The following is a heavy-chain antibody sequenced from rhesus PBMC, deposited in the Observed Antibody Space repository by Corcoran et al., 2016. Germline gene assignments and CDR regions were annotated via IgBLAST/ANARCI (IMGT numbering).Heavy chain of an antibody. D-gene: IGHD1-1-1*01. CDR1: GGSTVDSHR. CDR3: ARMIAGTLFDY. J-gene: IGHJ4*01. CDR2: IYGSSTST. Sequence: QVQLQESGPGVVKPSETLSLTCAVSGGSTVDSHRCGWIRPPPGKGLEWIGYIYGSSTSTNYNPSLKSRVTISKDTSKNQFSLKLSSVTAADTAVYYCARMIAGTLFDYWGQGVLVTVSS. V-gene: IGHV4S10*01.